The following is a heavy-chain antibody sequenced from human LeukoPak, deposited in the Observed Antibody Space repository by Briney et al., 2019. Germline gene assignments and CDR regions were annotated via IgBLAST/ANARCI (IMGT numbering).Heavy chain of an antibody. D-gene: IGHD3-10*02. CDR2: INWNGGST. Sequence: GGSLRLSCAASGFTFDDYGMSWVRQAPGKGLEWVSGINWNGGSTGYADSVKGRFTISRDNSKNTLYLQMNSLRAEDTAVYYCAKYLPSLMFGESKPFFDYWGQGTLVTVSS. CDR1: GFTFDDYG. J-gene: IGHJ4*02. V-gene: IGHV3-20*04. CDR3: AKYLPSLMFGESKPFFDY.